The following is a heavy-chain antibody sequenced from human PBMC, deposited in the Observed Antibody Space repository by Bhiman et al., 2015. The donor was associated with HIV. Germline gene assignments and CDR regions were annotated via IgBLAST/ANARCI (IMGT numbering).Heavy chain of an antibody. CDR3: ARGSSGGSLDY. V-gene: IGHV3-9*01. D-gene: IGHD2-15*01. J-gene: IGHJ4*02. CDR2: ISWNSGSI. Sequence: EVQLVESGGGLVQPGRSLRLSCAASGFTFDDYAMHWVRQAPGKGLEWVSGISWNSGSIGYADSVKGRFTISRDNAKNSLYLQMNSLRAEDTALYYCARGSSGGSLDYWGQGTLVTVSS. CDR1: GFTFDDYA.